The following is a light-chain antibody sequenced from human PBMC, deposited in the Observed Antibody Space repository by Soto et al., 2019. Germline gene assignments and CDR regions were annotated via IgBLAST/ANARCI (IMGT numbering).Light chain of an antibody. Sequence: QSALTQPRSVSGSPGQSVTISCTGTSSDVGGYNYVSWYQQHPGKAPKLMIYDVSKRPSGVPDRFSGSKSGNTASLTISGLQAEDEADYYCCSYAGSYTVSWVFGGGTKVTVL. CDR1: SSDVGGYNY. J-gene: IGLJ3*02. CDR3: CSYAGSYTVSWV. CDR2: DVS. V-gene: IGLV2-11*01.